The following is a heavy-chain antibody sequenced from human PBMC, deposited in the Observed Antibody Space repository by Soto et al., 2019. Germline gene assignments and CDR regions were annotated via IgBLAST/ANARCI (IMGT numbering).Heavy chain of an antibody. Sequence: ASLKVYCKTSGYTFTSYDINCVRHTTGQGLEWMGWMNPNSGNTGYAQTFQGRVTMTTDTSTSTAYMELRSLRSDDTAVYYCAREGVAPYYYYGMDVWGQGTPVTVSS. V-gene: IGHV1-8*01. D-gene: IGHD5-12*01. CDR2: MNPNSGNT. J-gene: IGHJ6*02. CDR3: AREGVAPYYYYGMDV. CDR1: GYTFTSYD.